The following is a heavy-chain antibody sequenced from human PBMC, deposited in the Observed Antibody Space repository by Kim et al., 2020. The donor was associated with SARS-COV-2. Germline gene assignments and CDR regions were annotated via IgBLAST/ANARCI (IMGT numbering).Heavy chain of an antibody. CDR2: INPDGTGT. CDR3: ARDRVDTSLVVQPHFDY. V-gene: IGHV3-74*03. Sequence: GGSLRLSCAASGFTFRSHWMHWVRQVPGKGPVWVSRINPDGTGTMYADSVRGRFTISRDNAKNTLYLQMNSLRVEDTAVYFCARDRVDTSLVVQPHFDYWGQGALVTVSS. D-gene: IGHD5-18*01. CDR1: GFTFRSHW. J-gene: IGHJ4*02.